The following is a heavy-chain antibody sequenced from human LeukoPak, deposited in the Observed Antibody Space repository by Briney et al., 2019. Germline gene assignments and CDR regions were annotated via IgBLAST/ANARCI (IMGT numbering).Heavy chain of an antibody. V-gene: IGHV1-18*04. J-gene: IGHJ3*02. D-gene: IGHD4-17*01. CDR1: GYTFTGYY. Sequence: ASVKVSCKASGYTFTGYYMHWMRQAPGQGLEWMGWISGYNGRTNYGQKFQGRITVTTDASTTTVYMELRSLRSDDTAMYYCARDYYGDYEDVFDIWGQGTMVTVSS. CDR2: ISGYNGRT. CDR3: ARDYYGDYEDVFDI.